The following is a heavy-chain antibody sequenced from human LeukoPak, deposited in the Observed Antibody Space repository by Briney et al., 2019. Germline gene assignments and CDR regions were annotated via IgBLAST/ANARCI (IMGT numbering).Heavy chain of an antibody. CDR3: AKITKATTPNY. CDR1: GLTFSNYA. V-gene: IGHV3-23*01. CDR2: ITDSGRKT. D-gene: IGHD4-17*01. Sequence: GGSLRLSCAASGLTFSNYAMNWVRQASGRGLEWVSGITDSGRKTYYADSVKGRFSIFRDNSKNTVYLQMSDLRAEDTAVYYCAKITKATTPNYWGQGTLVTVSS. J-gene: IGHJ4*02.